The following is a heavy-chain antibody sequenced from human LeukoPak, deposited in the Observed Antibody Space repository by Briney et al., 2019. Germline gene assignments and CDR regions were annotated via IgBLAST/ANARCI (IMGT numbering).Heavy chain of an antibody. V-gene: IGHV4-59*08. CDR3: ARLPSGSSPFDY. Sequence: SETLSLTCTVSGGSISNYYRTWIRQSPGKGLEWIGYIYSSGSTKYNPSLKSRVTISVDTSKNQFSLNLSSVTAADTALYYCARLPSGSSPFDYWGQGTLVTVSS. CDR1: GGSISNYY. J-gene: IGHJ4*02. D-gene: IGHD3-10*01. CDR2: IYSSGST.